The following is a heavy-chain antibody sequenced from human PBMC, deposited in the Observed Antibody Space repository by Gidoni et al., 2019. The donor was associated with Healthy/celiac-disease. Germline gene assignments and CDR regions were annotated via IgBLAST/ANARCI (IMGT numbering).Heavy chain of an antibody. Sequence: QVQLQQWGAGLLKPSETLSLTCAVYGGSFSGYYWSWIRQPPGKGLEWIGEINHSGSTNYNPSLKSRVTISVDTSKNQFSLKLSSVTAADTAVYYCARAGGPTYYDFWSGYWSWGQGTLVTVSS. CDR3: ARAGGPTYYDFWSGYWS. V-gene: IGHV4-34*01. CDR2: INHSGST. J-gene: IGHJ5*02. CDR1: GGSFSGYY. D-gene: IGHD3-3*01.